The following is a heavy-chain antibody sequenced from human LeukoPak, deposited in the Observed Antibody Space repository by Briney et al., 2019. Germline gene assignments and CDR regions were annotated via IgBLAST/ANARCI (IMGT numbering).Heavy chain of an antibody. V-gene: IGHV4-59*01. CDR2: IYSSGST. J-gene: IGHJ6*02. CDR1: GDFISSYF. CDR3: ARVIRNIHYYSYGMDV. D-gene: IGHD2/OR15-2a*01. Sequence: SETLSLTCTVSGDFISSYFWSWVRQPPGKGLEWIGYIYSSGSTAYNPSLKSRVTISVDTSKSQFSLKVNSVTAADTAVYYCARVIRNIHYYSYGMDVWGQGTTVTVSS.